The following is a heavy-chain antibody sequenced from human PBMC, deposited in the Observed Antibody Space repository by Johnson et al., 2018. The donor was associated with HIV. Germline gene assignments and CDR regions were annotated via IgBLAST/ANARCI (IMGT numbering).Heavy chain of an antibody. V-gene: IGHV3-9*01. D-gene: IGHD3-16*01. CDR3: ATNRGGAFDI. J-gene: IGHJ3*02. CDR1: GFTFDDYA. CDR2: ISWNSGTI. Sequence: LVESGGGLVQPGRSLRLSCAASGFTFDDYAMHWVRQPPGKGLEWVSGISWNSGTIGYADSVKGRFTISRDNAKNSLFLQMNSLRAEDTALYYCATNRGGAFDIWGRGTRVTVSS.